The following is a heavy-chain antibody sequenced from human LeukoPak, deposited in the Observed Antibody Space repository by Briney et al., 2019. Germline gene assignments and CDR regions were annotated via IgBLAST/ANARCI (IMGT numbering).Heavy chain of an antibody. CDR1: GYTFTGYY. Sequence: GASVKVSCKASGYTFTGYYMPWVRQAPGQGLEWMGWINPNSGGTNYAQKFQGRVTMTRDTSISTAYMELSRLRSDDTAVYYCARPTRGVRGANFDYWGQGTLVTVSS. CDR3: ARPTRGVRGANFDY. J-gene: IGHJ4*02. V-gene: IGHV1-2*02. D-gene: IGHD3-10*01. CDR2: INPNSGGT.